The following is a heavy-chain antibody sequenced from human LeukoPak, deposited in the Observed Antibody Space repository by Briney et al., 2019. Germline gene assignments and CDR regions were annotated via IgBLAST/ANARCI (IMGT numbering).Heavy chain of an antibody. CDR3: VKDRGPTMIGTKLQH. V-gene: IGHV3-64D*06. CDR1: GFTFSSYA. Sequence: PGGSLRLSCAASGFTFSSYAMHWVRQAPGKGLEYVSAISSNGGSTYYADSVKGRFTISRDNSKNTLYLQMSSLRAEDTAVYYCVKDRGPTMIGTKLQHWGQGTLVTVSS. D-gene: IGHD3-22*01. CDR2: ISSNGGST. J-gene: IGHJ1*01.